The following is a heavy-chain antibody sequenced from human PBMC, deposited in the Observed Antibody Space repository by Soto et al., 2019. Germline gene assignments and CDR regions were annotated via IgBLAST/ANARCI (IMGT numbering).Heavy chain of an antibody. V-gene: IGHV4-4*02. CDR3: ARARRVAAAGRVNWFDP. Sequence: PSETLSLTCAVSGGSISSSNWWSWVRQPPGKGLEWIGEIYHSGSTNYNPSLKSRVTISVDKSKNQFSLKLSSVTAADTAVYYCARARRVAAAGRVNWFDPWGQGTLVTVSS. J-gene: IGHJ5*02. D-gene: IGHD6-13*01. CDR1: GGSISSSNW. CDR2: IYHSGST.